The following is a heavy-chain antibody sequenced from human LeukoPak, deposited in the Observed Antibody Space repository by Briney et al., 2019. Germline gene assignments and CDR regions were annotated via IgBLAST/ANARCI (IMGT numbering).Heavy chain of an antibody. CDR3: ASAGSYYDFWSGYYPPGI. J-gene: IGHJ4*02. D-gene: IGHD3-3*01. CDR2: IRNKANGGTT. Sequence: GGSLRLSCAASGFTFSYYYMSGVRQAPGKGLEWVGFIRNKANGGTTEWTTSVKGRFTISRDDSKSITYLQMNSLRAEDTAVYYCASAGSYYDFWSGYYPPGIWGQGTLVTVSS. V-gene: IGHV3-71*01. CDR1: GFTFSYYY.